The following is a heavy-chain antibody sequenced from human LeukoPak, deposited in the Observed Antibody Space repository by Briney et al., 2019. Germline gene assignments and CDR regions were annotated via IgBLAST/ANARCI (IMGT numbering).Heavy chain of an antibody. V-gene: IGHV3-74*01. Sequence: GGSLRLSCVASGFAFSSYWMHWVRQVPGKGLVWVSRIDSDGTSPSYADSVKGRFTISRDNAKSIVYLQMNSLRVEDTAVYYCARDRVRGWFGDLEDYRGQGTLVTVSS. CDR2: IDSDGTSP. CDR1: GFAFSSYW. CDR3: ARDRVRGWFGDLEDY. D-gene: IGHD3-10*01. J-gene: IGHJ4*02.